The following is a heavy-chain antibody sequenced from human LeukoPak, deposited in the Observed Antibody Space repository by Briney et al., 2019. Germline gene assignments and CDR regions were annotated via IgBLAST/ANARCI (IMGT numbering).Heavy chain of an antibody. Sequence: GGSLRLSCAASGFTLDDYAMHWVRQAPGKGLEWVSLISGDGGSTYYADSVKGRFTISRDNSKNSLYLQMNSLRTEDTALYYCAKDIGSSGYYYFDYWGQGTLVTVSS. CDR3: AKDIGSSGYYYFDY. J-gene: IGHJ4*02. D-gene: IGHD3-22*01. V-gene: IGHV3-43*02. CDR1: GFTLDDYA. CDR2: ISGDGGST.